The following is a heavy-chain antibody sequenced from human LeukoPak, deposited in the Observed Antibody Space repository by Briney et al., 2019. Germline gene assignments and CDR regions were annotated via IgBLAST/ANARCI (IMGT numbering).Heavy chain of an antibody. V-gene: IGHV3-21*01. CDR1: GFTFSSYT. D-gene: IGHD1-1*01. CDR2: ISGSNSYI. CDR3: ARALTTLTYEGY. J-gene: IGHJ4*02. Sequence: GGSLRLSCAASGFTFSSYTMHWIRKAPGKGLEWVSSISGSNSYIFYADSVKGRFTVSRDNAKDSLYLQMNSLRAEDTAVYYCARALTTLTYEGYWGQGTLVTVSS.